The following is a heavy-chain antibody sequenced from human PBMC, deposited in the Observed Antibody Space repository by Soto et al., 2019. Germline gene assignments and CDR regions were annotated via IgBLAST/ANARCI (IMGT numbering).Heavy chain of an antibody. CDR3: ARHKGDYYGSGSYLPSLVY. CDR1: GGSISSSSYY. Sequence: QLQLQESGPGLVKPSETLSLTCTVSGGSISSSSYYWGWIRQPPGKGLEWIGSIYYSGSTYYNPYLKRRCTISVDTSKNQFYLKLSSVTAADTAVYYCARHKGDYYGSGSYLPSLVYWGQGTLVTASS. CDR2: IYYSGST. J-gene: IGHJ4*02. D-gene: IGHD3-10*01. V-gene: IGHV4-39*01.